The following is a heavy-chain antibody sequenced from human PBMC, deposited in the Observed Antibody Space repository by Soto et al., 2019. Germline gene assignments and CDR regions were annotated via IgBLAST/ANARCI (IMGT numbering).Heavy chain of an antibody. J-gene: IGHJ6*02. CDR3: AKYTIFGVVTTDHYGMDV. D-gene: IGHD3-3*01. CDR1: GFTFSSYA. CDR2: ISGSGGST. V-gene: IGHV3-23*01. Sequence: HPGGSLRLSCAASGFTFSSYAMSWVRQAPGKGLEWVSAISGSGGSTYYADSVKGRFTISRDNSKNTLYLQMNSLRAEDTAVYYCAKYTIFGVVTTDHYGMDVWGQGTTVTVSS.